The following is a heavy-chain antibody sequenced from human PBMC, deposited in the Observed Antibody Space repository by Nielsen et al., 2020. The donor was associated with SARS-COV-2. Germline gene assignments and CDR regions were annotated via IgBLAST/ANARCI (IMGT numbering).Heavy chain of an antibody. CDR2: FDPEDGET. D-gene: IGHD3-10*01. V-gene: IGHV1-24*01. Sequence: ASVKVSCKVSGYTLTELSMHWVRQAPGKGLEWMGGFDPEDGETIYAQKFQGRVTMTEDTSTDTAYMELSSLRSEDTAVYYCARDLHYYGPTPTSYDYWGQGTLVTVSS. CDR3: ARDLHYYGPTPTSYDY. CDR1: GYTLTELS. J-gene: IGHJ4*02.